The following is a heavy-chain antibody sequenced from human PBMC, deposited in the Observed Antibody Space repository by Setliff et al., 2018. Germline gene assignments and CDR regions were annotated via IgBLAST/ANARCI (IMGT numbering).Heavy chain of an antibody. D-gene: IGHD1-26*01. CDR2: IIPVSGVA. V-gene: IGHV1-69*04. CDR3: VRVRRGGYHSIYWSFDL. Sequence: ASVKVSCKASGGTFSTYYISWVRQAPGQGPQWLGRIIPVSGVANYAQRFRGRVSFSADISTGTVFMDLNSLDSEDTAVYYCVRVRRGGYHSIYWSFDLWGRGTLVTVS. CDR1: GGTFSTYY. J-gene: IGHJ2*01.